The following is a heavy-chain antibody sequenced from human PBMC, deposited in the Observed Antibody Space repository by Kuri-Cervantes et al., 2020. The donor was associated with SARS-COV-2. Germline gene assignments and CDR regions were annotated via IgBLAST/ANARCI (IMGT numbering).Heavy chain of an antibody. D-gene: IGHD2-2*01. CDR2: ISPTASTI. V-gene: IGHV3-11*04. CDR1: GFTVSSNY. CDR3: ARVRAMDM. Sequence: LSLTCAASGFTVSSNYMSWVRQAPGKGLEWLAYISPTASTIYYADSVTGRFTISRDNAQNAVYLHMKSLRADDTAVYYCARVRAMDMWGQGTMVTVSS. J-gene: IGHJ3*02.